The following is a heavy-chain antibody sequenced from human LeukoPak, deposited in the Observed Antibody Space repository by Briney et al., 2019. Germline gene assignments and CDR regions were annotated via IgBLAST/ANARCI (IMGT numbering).Heavy chain of an antibody. CDR1: GGSFSGYY. CDR2: INHSGST. D-gene: IGHD3-10*01. J-gene: IGHJ4*02. CDR3: AGRDYYGSGSYYRNDY. V-gene: IGHV4-34*01. Sequence: SETLSLTCAVYGGSFSGYYWSWICQPPGKGLEWIGEINHSGSTNYNPSLKSRVTISVDTSKNQFSLKLSSVTAADTAVYYCAGRDYYGSGSYYRNDYWGQGTLVTVSS.